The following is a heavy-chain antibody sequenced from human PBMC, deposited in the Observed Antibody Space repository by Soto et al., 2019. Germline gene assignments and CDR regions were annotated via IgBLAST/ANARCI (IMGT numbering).Heavy chain of an antibody. D-gene: IGHD6-13*01. V-gene: IGHV1-69*01. J-gene: IGHJ5*02. Sequence: HVQLVQSGAEVKKPGSSVKVSCKASGDTLKKYVITWVRQAPGQGLEWMGGIIPTFGTAKYAQKFQGRVTITADDSTNSAYMELSGLTSEDTAVYYWAVDYSSTTLTWFDPWGQGTLVTVSS. CDR1: GDTLKKYV. CDR3: AVDYSSTTLTWFDP. CDR2: IIPTFGTA.